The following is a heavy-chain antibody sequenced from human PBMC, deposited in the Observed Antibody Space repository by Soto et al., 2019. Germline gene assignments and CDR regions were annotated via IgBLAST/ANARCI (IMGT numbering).Heavy chain of an antibody. Sequence: AGGSLRLSCAASGFTFSSYAMHWVRQAPGKGLEWVAVISYDGSNKYYADSVKGRFTISRDNSKNTLYLQMNSLRAEDTAVYYCAIYKSAYYYDSSGYLDAVDICGQGTMVTVSS. V-gene: IGHV3-30-3*01. D-gene: IGHD3-22*01. CDR2: ISYDGSNK. J-gene: IGHJ3*02. CDR3: AIYKSAYYYDSSGYLDAVDI. CDR1: GFTFSSYA.